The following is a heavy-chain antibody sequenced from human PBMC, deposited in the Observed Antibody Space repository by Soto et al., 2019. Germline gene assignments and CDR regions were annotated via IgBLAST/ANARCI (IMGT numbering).Heavy chain of an antibody. J-gene: IGHJ4*02. Sequence: ASVKVSCKASGYTFTSYDINWVRQATGQGLEWMGWMNPNSGNTGYAQKFQGRVTMTRNTSISTAYMELSSLRSEDTAVYYCARGIGYCSSTSCSGGYWGQGTLVTVS. CDR3: ARGIGYCSSTSCSGGY. V-gene: IGHV1-8*01. CDR1: GYTFTSYD. CDR2: MNPNSGNT. D-gene: IGHD2-2*01.